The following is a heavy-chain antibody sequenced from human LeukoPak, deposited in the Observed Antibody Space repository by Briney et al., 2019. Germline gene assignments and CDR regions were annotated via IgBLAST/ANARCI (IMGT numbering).Heavy chain of an antibody. CDR3: ARDVVTTTGDYFDY. D-gene: IGHD2-2*01. Sequence: PSETLSLTCTVSGGSINIYYWSWIRQSAGKGLEWIGRIYTSGSTNYIPSLKSRVTMSVDTSKHQFSLKLSSVTAAYTAVYYCARDVVTTTGDYFDYWGQGTLVTVSS. V-gene: IGHV4-4*07. CDR1: GGSINIYY. CDR2: IYTSGST. J-gene: IGHJ4*02.